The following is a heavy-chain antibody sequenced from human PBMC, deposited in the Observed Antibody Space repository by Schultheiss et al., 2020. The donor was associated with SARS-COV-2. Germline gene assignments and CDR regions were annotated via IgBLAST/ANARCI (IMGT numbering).Heavy chain of an antibody. CDR2: ISGSGGST. V-gene: IGHV3-23*01. J-gene: IGHJ5*02. Sequence: GGSLRLSCAASGFTFSSYAMHWVRQAPGKGLVWVSAISGSGGSTYYADSVKGRFTISRDNSKNTLYLQMNSLRAGDTAVYYCARGTRITFGGVIVEGPLFDPWGQGTLVTVSS. CDR3: ARGTRITFGGVIVEGPLFDP. D-gene: IGHD3-16*02. CDR1: GFTFSSYA.